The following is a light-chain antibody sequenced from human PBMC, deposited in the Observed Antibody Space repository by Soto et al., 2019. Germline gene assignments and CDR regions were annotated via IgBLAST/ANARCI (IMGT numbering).Light chain of an antibody. Sequence: QAVLTQSPSASGTPGQRVTISCSGSRSNIGTYTVNWYQQLPGTAPTLLIYRNHQRPSGVTDRYSGSKSGTSASLAISGTQSDDQADNYCAAWDDSLRAVVFGGGTKVTVL. CDR3: AAWDDSLRAVV. CDR2: RNH. V-gene: IGLV1-44*01. CDR1: RSNIGTYT. J-gene: IGLJ2*01.